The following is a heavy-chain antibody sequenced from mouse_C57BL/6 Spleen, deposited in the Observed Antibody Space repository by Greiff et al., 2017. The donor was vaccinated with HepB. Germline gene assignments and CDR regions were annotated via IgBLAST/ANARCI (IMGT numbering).Heavy chain of an antibody. CDR1: GYTFTSYW. CDR3: ARRGLRERYFDV. D-gene: IGHD1-1*01. Sequence: VQLQQPGAELVMPGASVKLSCKASGYTFTSYWMHWVKQRPGQGLEWIGEIDPSDSNTKYNQKFKGKSTLTVDKSSSTAYMQLSSLTSEDSAVYYCARRGLRERYFDVWGTGTTVTVSS. CDR2: IDPSDSNT. J-gene: IGHJ1*03. V-gene: IGHV1-69*01.